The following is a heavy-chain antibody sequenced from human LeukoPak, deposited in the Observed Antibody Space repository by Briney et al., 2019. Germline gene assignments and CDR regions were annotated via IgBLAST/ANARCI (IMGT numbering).Heavy chain of an antibody. J-gene: IGHJ4*02. CDR3: ARLNVGSYSDY. CDR2: IYHSGNT. Sequence: SETLSLTCTVSGYSISSTYCWGWIRQPPGKGLEWIGSIYHSGNTYYNPSLKSRLTISVDTSKNQFSLKLSSVTAADSAVYYCARLNVGSYSDYWGQGTLVTVSS. D-gene: IGHD1-26*01. CDR1: GYSISSTYC. V-gene: IGHV4-38-2*02.